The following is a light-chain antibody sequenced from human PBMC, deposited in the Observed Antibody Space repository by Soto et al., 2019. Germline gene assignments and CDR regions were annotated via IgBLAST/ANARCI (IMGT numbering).Light chain of an antibody. V-gene: IGKV3D-20*02. J-gene: IGKJ1*01. Sequence: EIFLTQSPGTLSLSPGERATLSCRASQSVSNSYLAWYQQKTGQDPRLPIYDTSTRATGVPDRSTGSGSGTEFTLTISKLHAEDSAVYHCHQYSNTFRTFGQGTKV. CDR2: DTS. CDR1: QSVSNSY. CDR3: HQYSNTFRT.